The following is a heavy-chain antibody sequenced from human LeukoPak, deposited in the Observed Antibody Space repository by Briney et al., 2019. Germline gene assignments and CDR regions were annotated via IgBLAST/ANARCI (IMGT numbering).Heavy chain of an antibody. D-gene: IGHD2-2*01. V-gene: IGHV3-23*01. J-gene: IGHJ5*02. CDR1: GFPFSSYA. Sequence: PGGSLRLSCAASGFPFSSYAMSWVRQAPGMGLEWVSSISGGGVSTYYADSVKGRFTISRDNSKNTLYLQMNSLRAEDTAVYYCAKVRCSGSSCSPNWFDPWGQGTLVTVSS. CDR2: ISGGGVST. CDR3: AKVRCSGSSCSPNWFDP.